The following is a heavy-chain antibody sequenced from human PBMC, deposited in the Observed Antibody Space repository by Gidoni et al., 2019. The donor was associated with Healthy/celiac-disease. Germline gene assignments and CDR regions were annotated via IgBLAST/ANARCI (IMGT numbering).Heavy chain of an antibody. CDR3: ARERSPEWNDFPQGAFDI. V-gene: IGHV1-69*06. J-gene: IGHJ3*02. Sequence: QVQLVQSGAEVKKPGSSVKVSCKASGGTFSSYAISWVRQAPGQGLEWMGGIIPISGTANYAQKFQGRVTITADKSTSTAYMELSSLRSEDTAVYYCARERSPEWNDFPQGAFDIWGQGTMVTVSS. CDR1: GGTFSSYA. CDR2: IIPISGTA. D-gene: IGHD1-1*01.